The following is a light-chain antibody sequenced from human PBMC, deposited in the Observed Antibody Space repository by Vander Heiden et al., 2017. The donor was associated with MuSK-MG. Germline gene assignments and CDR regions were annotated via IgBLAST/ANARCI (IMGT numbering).Light chain of an antibody. CDR3: RSYTSSNTRV. CDR1: SSDVGGYNY. Sequence: QSALTQPASVSGSPGQSLTISCTGTSSDVGGYNYVSWYQQHPGKAPKVMIYEVSNRPSGVSSRFSGSKSGNTASLTISGLQAEDEADYYCRSYTSSNTRVFGGGTKLTVL. J-gene: IGLJ2*01. CDR2: EVS. V-gene: IGLV2-14*01.